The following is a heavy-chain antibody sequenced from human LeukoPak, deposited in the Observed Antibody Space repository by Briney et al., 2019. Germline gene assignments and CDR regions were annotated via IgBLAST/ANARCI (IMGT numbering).Heavy chain of an antibody. CDR3: ASGLRRDWFDP. D-gene: IGHD2-21*01. V-gene: IGHV4-59*01. J-gene: IGHJ5*02. CDR1: GGSISSYY. Sequence: SSETLSLTCTVSGGSISSYYWSWIRQSPGKGLEWIGFIYYSGNTNSNPSLKSRVTMSVDTSKNQFSQRLTSVTAADTAVYYCASGLRRDWFDPWGQGTLVTASS. CDR2: IYYSGNT.